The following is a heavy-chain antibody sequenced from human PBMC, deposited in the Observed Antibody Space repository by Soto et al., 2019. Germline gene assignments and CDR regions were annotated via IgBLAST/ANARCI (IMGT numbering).Heavy chain of an antibody. V-gene: IGHV3-23*01. D-gene: IGHD1-26*01. CDR3: ATDPEWQLPKYYFEF. J-gene: IGHJ4*02. CDR1: GITFRNYG. CDR2: ISGSGRST. Sequence: PGGSLGLSCASSGITFRNYGMSWFRQTPGKGLECVSIISGSGRSTYYADSVKGRFTISRHNSKNTLYLQMNSLRAEDTAVYYCATDPEWQLPKYYFEFRGQGTPVPVSS.